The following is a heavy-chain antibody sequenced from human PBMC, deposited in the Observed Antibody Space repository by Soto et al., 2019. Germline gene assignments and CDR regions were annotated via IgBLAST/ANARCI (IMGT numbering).Heavy chain of an antibody. CDR3: ASDHRDPHAF. J-gene: IGHJ1*01. V-gene: IGHV4-59*02. Sequence: PSETLSLTCTISGGSVSSYQWSWIRQPPGKGLEWIGLTSYSGNTVYNPSLKSRVAFSVDTSKNHFSLTLTSVTAADTAVYYCASDHRDPHAFWSQGSLDIVSS. CDR2: TSYSGNT. CDR1: GGSVSSYQ.